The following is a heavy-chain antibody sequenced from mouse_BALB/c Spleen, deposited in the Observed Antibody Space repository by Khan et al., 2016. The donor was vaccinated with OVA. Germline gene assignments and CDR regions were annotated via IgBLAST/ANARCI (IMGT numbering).Heavy chain of an antibody. CDR2: TWTGGGT. V-gene: IGHV2-9-2*01. D-gene: IGHD1-1*02. Sequence: QVRLQQSGPGLVAPSQSLSITCTASGFSLITYDISWIRQPPGKGLEWLGVTWTGGGTNYNSAFMSSLSISKDTSKSQAFVKMNSLQTDATAIYYCVRRWRNPYYLGHWRHGSTLTVTS. CDR3: VRRWRNPYYLGH. J-gene: IGHJ2*01. CDR1: GFSLITYD.